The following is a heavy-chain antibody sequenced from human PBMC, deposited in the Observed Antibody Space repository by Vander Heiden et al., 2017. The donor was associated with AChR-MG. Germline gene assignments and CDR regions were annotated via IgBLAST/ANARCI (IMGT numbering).Heavy chain of an antibody. CDR2: IYPGDSDT. CDR1: GYSFTSHW. CDR3: ARLGYQLLSGYYYYYGMDV. J-gene: IGHJ6*02. D-gene: IGHD2-2*01. Sequence: EVQLVKSGAEVNKPGESLKIPCKGSGYSFTSHWIGWVRQMPGKGLEWMGIIYPGDSDTRYSPSFQGQVTISADKSISTAYLQWSSLKASDTAMYYCARLGYQLLSGYYYYYGMDVWGQGTTVTVSS. V-gene: IGHV5-51*01.